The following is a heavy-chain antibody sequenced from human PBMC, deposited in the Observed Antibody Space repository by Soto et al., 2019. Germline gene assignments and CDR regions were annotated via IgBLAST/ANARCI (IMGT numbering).Heavy chain of an antibody. J-gene: IGHJ5*02. CDR2: ISYDGSKK. Sequence: GSLRLSCAASGFTFSSYAMHWVRQAPGKGLEWVAVISYDGSKKYYADSVKGRFTISRDNSKNTLYLQMNSLRAEDTAVYYCARGSTVTPRDWFDPWGQGTLVTV. D-gene: IGHD4-4*01. CDR1: GFTFSSYA. V-gene: IGHV3-30-3*01. CDR3: ARGSTVTPRDWFDP.